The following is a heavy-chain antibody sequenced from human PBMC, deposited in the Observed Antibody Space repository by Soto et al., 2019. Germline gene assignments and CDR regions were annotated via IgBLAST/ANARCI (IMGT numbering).Heavy chain of an antibody. CDR2: VIPILGIA. J-gene: IGHJ4*02. V-gene: IGHV1-69*02. CDR3: AEQGGSSRPFDC. Sequence: SVKVSCKASGGTFSSYTISWVRQAPGQGLEWMGRVIPILGIANYAQKFQGRVTITADKSTSTAYMELSSLRSEDAAVYYCAEQGGSSRPFDCWGQGTLVTVSS. D-gene: IGHD6-6*01. CDR1: GGTFSSYT.